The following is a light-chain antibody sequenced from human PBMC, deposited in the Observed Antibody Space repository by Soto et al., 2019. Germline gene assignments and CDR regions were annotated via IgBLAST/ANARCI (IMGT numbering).Light chain of an antibody. J-gene: IGKJ1*01. V-gene: IGKV3-15*01. CDR1: QSLNSN. CDR3: QQYKTWPWT. CDR2: GAS. Sequence: MTQSPVILSVSPGARATVSCRASQSLNSNLAWYQKKPGQAPRLLIIGASERVTTIPARFSGSVSGTELTIYISSLQSDDVEVDDCQQYKTWPWTFGQGTKVDIK.